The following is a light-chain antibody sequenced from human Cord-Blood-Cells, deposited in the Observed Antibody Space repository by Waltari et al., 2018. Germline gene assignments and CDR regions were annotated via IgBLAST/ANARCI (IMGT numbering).Light chain of an antibody. CDR1: QVISSW. V-gene: IGKV1-12*01. Sequence: DIQMTKSPSSVSASVGDRVTITCRASQVISSWLAWYQQKPGKDPKLLIYAASSLQSGVPSRFSGSGSGTDFTLTISSLQPEDFATYYCQQANSVPYTFGQGTKLEIK. J-gene: IGKJ2*01. CDR3: QQANSVPYT. CDR2: AAS.